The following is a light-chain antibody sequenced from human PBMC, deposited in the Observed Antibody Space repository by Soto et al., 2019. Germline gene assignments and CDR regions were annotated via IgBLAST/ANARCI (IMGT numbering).Light chain of an antibody. CDR1: QNIGTH. V-gene: IGKV1-39*01. Sequence: DVQMTQSPSSLSASVGDRVTISCRSSQNIGTHLNWYQHKPGRAPKLLIYAASTLQSEVPSRFSGSGSGTDXXLTXXGLQPEDFAXYSCQQSHSAPLTFGGGTKVEIK. J-gene: IGKJ4*01. CDR3: QQSHSAPLT. CDR2: AAS.